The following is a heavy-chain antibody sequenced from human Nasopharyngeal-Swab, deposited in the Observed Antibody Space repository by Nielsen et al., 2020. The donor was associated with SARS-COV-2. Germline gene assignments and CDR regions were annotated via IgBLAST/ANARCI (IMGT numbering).Heavy chain of an antibody. V-gene: IGHV3-21*01. CDR2: ISSSSSYI. Sequence: WIRQPPGKGLEWVSSISSSSSYIYYADSVKGRFTISRDNAKNSLYLQMNGLRAEDTAVYYCARDAPEGYYYGSGSYYKQAFDIWGQGTMVTVSS. D-gene: IGHD3-10*01. CDR3: ARDAPEGYYYGSGSYYKQAFDI. J-gene: IGHJ3*02.